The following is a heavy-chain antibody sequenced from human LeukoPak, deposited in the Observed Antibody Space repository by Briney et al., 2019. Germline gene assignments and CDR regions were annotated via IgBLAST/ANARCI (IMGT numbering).Heavy chain of an antibody. CDR1: GYTFTIYD. Sequence: AASVTVSCKASGYTFTIYDINWVRQAPGQGLEWMGWMNPNSGNTGYAQKFQGRVTMTRNTSISTAYMELSSLRSEDTAVYYCARVAHSGSYPTGFNYWGQGTLVTVSS. D-gene: IGHD1-26*01. CDR3: ARVAHSGSYPTGFNY. CDR2: MNPNSGNT. V-gene: IGHV1-8*01. J-gene: IGHJ4*02.